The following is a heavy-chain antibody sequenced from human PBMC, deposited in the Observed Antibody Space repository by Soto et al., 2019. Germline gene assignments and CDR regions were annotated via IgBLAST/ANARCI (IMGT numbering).Heavy chain of an antibody. CDR3: ATISARGVIMQPFDY. CDR2: INHSGST. CDR1: GGSFSGYY. J-gene: IGHJ4*02. V-gene: IGHV4-34*01. Sequence: PSETLSLTCAVYGGSFSGYYWSWIRQPPGKGLEWIGEINHSGSTNYNPSLKSRVTISVDTSKNQFSLKLSSVTAADTAVYYCATISARGVIMQPFDYWGQGTLVTVSS. D-gene: IGHD3-10*01.